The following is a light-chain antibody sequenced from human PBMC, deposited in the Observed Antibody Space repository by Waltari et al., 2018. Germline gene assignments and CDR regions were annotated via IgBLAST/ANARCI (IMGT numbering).Light chain of an antibody. Sequence: QPALTQPASVSGFPGQSITISCSGTSSDIGGYNYVSWYQQYPGKAPKLMIYDVHKRPSGVSSRFSGSKSGNTASLTISGLQTEDEAIYYCSSYTSSRTPVIGGGTKVTVL. CDR1: SSDIGGYNY. CDR2: DVH. V-gene: IGLV2-14*03. CDR3: SSYTSSRTPV. J-gene: IGLJ2*01.